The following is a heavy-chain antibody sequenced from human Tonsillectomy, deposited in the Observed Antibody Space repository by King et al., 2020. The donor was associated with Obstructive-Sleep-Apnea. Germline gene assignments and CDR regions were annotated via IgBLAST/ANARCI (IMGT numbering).Heavy chain of an antibody. D-gene: IGHD3-22*01. J-gene: IGHJ6*02. CDR1: GFTFGEYA. CDR3: TKAGYSYDSSGYYPSYYYYYGMDV. V-gene: IGHV3-49*03. CDR2: IRSKAYGGTT. Sequence: VQLVESGGGLVQPGRSLRLSCRASGFTFGEYAMSWFRQAPGKGLEWVGFIRSKAYGGTTEYAASVKGRFTISRDDSKSIAYLQMNSLKTEDTAVYYCTKAGYSYDSSGYYPSYYYYYGMDVWGQGTTVTVSS.